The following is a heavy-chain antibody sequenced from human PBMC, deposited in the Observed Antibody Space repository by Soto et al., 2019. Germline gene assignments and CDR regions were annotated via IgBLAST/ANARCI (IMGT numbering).Heavy chain of an antibody. V-gene: IGHV1-24*01. CDR2: FDPEDGET. CDR3: ATALKYYYDSSGSVIIAFDI. Sequence: GASVKVSCKVSGYTLTELSMHWVRQAPGKGLEWMGGFDPEDGETIYAQKFQGRVTMTEDTSTDTAYMELSSLRSEDTAVYYCATALKYYYDSSGSVIIAFDIWGQGTMVTVSS. CDR1: GYTLTELS. J-gene: IGHJ3*02. D-gene: IGHD3-22*01.